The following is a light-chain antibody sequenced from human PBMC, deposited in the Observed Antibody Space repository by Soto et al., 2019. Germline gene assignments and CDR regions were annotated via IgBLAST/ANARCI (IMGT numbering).Light chain of an antibody. CDR2: GAS. CDR1: QSVSSSY. Sequence: EIGLTQSPGTLSLSPGERATLSCRASQSVSSSYLAWYQQKPGQAPRLLIYGASNRASGIPGRFSGSGSGTDFTLVISRLEPEDFAVYYCQQYGRSPPYTFGQGTKVEI. V-gene: IGKV3-20*01. J-gene: IGKJ2*01. CDR3: QQYGRSPPYT.